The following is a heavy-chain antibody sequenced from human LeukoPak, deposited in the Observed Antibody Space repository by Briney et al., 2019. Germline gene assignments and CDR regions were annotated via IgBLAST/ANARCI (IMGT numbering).Heavy chain of an antibody. CDR2: INSGGTV. CDR3: ARFSSTWYVAFDM. V-gene: IGHV3-48*03. Sequence: GSLRLSCAASGFIVSSYETGWVRQAPGKGLEWLSYINSGGTVYYADSAKGRFTFSRDNAKNSLYLYMNSLRAEDTALYYCARFSSTWYVAFDMWGQGTMVTVSS. D-gene: IGHD6-13*01. J-gene: IGHJ3*02. CDR1: GFIVSSYE.